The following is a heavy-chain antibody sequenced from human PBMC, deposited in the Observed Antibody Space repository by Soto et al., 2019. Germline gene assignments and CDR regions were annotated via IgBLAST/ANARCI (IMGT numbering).Heavy chain of an antibody. CDR3: AKGQGGAYCGGDCYSPDY. Sequence: EVQLLESGGGLVQPGGSLRLSCAASGFTFSSYAMSWVRQAPGKGLEWVSAMSGSGGSTYYADSVKGRITISGDNSKTTLYLQMNSLRAEDTGVYYCAKGQGGAYCGGDCYSPDYWGQGTLVTVSS. D-gene: IGHD2-21*02. CDR2: MSGSGGST. V-gene: IGHV3-23*01. J-gene: IGHJ4*02. CDR1: GFTFSSYA.